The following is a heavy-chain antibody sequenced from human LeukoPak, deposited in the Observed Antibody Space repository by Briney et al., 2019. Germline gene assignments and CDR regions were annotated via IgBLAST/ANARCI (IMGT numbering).Heavy chain of an antibody. CDR2: IKEDESEK. D-gene: IGHD3-10*01. Sequence: GGSLRLSCVASGFMFNKFWMNWVRQSPGKGLEWVANIKEDESEKNYVDSVKGRFTISRDDAKNSLYLQMNSLRVEDTAVYYCARVRPDGSGSLYRGFDFWGQGTLVTVSS. J-gene: IGHJ4*02. CDR1: GFMFNKFW. CDR3: ARVRPDGSGSLYRGFDF. V-gene: IGHV3-7*01.